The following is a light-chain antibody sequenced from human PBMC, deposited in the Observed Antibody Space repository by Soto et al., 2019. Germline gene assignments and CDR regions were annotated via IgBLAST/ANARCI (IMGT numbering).Light chain of an antibody. V-gene: IGKV3-11*01. CDR2: DAS. CDR3: QQRSTPLT. Sequence: EIVLTQSPATLSLSPGERATLSCRASQSVSSYLAWYQQKPGQAPRLLIYDASSRATGIPARFSGSGSGTDFTLTISSLEPEDFAVYYCQQRSTPLTFGGGXKVXX. J-gene: IGKJ4*01. CDR1: QSVSSY.